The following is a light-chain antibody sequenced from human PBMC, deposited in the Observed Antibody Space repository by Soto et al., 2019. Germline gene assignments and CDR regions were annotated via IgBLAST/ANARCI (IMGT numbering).Light chain of an antibody. CDR1: SSDVGGYNY. V-gene: IGLV2-14*01. Sequence: QSALTQPASVSGSPGQSITISCTGTSSDVGGYNYVSWYQQHPGKVPKLMIYGVSNRPSGVSNRFSGSKSGNTASLTISGLQAEDDADYYCSSYSSSSTRVFGGGTKLTVL. CDR2: GVS. CDR3: SSYSSSSTRV. J-gene: IGLJ3*02.